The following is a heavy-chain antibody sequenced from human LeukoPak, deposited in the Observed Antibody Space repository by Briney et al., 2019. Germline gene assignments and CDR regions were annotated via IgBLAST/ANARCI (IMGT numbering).Heavy chain of an antibody. D-gene: IGHD3-10*01. J-gene: IGHJ5*02. V-gene: IGHV3-74*01. CDR2: INSDGSST. Sequence: GGSLRLSCAASGFTFSSYWMHWVRQAPGKGLVWVSRINSDGSSTSYADSVKGRFTISRDNAKNTLYLQMNSLRAEDTAVYYCARASDVLLWPWGRETNWFDPWGQGTLVTVSS. CDR3: ARASDVLLWPWGRETNWFDP. CDR1: GFTFSSYW.